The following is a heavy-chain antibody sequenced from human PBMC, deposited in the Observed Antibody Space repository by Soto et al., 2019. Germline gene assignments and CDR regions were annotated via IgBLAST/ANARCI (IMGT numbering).Heavy chain of an antibody. CDR2: ISGSGGST. CDR3: ANGPGGYDSSGSNDAFDI. J-gene: IGHJ3*02. Sequence: PGGSLRLSCAASGFTFSSYAMSWVCQAPGKGLEWVSAISGSGGSTYYADSVKGRFTISRDNSKNTLYLQMNSLRAEDTAVYYCANGPGGYDSSGSNDAFDIWGQGTMVTVS. CDR1: GFTFSSYA. V-gene: IGHV3-23*01. D-gene: IGHD3-22*01.